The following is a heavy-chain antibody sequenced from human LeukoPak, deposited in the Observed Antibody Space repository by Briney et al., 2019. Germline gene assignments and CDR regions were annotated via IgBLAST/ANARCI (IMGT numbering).Heavy chain of an antibody. CDR2: IKEDGSEK. Sequence: GGSLRLSCTVSGFTFSSFWMSWVRQAPGKGLEWVAAIKEDGSEKNYVDSVKGRFTISRDNAKNSLFLQMNSLRPEDTAVYYCVRDRSRLIYWGQGTQLAVSS. CDR3: VRDRSRLIY. V-gene: IGHV3-7*01. CDR1: GFTFSSFW. J-gene: IGHJ4*02. D-gene: IGHD2-21*01.